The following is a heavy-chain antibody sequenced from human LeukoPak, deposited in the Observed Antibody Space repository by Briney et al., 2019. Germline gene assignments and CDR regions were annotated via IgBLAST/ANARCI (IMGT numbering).Heavy chain of an antibody. D-gene: IGHD3-22*01. Sequence: SETLSLTCTVSGGSINNYNYYWGWIRQPPGKGLEWIGSIYYSGSTYHNPSLKSRVTISIDTSKNQFSLRLSSVTAADTAVYYCARQVFPSSSITMIISWFDPWGQGTLVTVSS. CDR3: ARQVFPSSSITMIISWFDP. V-gene: IGHV4-39*01. J-gene: IGHJ5*02. CDR2: IYYSGST. CDR1: GGSINNYNYY.